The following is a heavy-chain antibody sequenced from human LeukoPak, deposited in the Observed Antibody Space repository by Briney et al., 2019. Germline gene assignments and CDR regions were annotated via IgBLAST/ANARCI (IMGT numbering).Heavy chain of an antibody. Sequence: ASVKVSCKASGGTFSSYAIGWVRQAPGQGLEWMGWINTNTGNPTYAQGFTGRFVFSLDTSVSTAYLQISSLKAEDTAVYYCARWRYKDSSSWYTPLLGYWGQGTLVTVSS. CDR3: ARWRYKDSSSWYTPLLGY. J-gene: IGHJ4*02. CDR1: GGTFSSYA. D-gene: IGHD6-13*01. V-gene: IGHV7-4-1*02. CDR2: INTNTGNP.